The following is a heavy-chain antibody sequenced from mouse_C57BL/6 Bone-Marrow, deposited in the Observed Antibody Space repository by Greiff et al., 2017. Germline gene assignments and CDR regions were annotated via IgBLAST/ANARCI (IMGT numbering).Heavy chain of an antibody. Sequence: VKLMESGPGLVAPSQSLSITCTVSGFSLTSYGVDWVRQSPGKGLEWLGVIWGVGSTNYNSALKSRLSISKDNSKSQVFLKMNSLQADDTAMYXCASDRGLRPFAYWGQGTLVTVSA. V-gene: IGHV2-6*01. J-gene: IGHJ3*01. D-gene: IGHD2-4*01. CDR1: GFSLTSYG. CDR2: IWGVGST. CDR3: ASDRGLRPFAY.